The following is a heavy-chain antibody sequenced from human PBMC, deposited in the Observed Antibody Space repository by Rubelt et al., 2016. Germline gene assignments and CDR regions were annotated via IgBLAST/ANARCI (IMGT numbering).Heavy chain of an antibody. CDR3: ARDLTGGGYCP. Sequence: EVHLAESGGGLVQPGGSLRLSCAASGFTFSSYAMSWVRQAPGKGLEWVSAISGSGGSTYYADSVKGRFTISRDNSKNTLYLQMNSLRAEDTAVYYCARDLTGGGYCPWGQGTLVTVSS. CDR1: GFTFSSYA. D-gene: IGHD2-21*01. J-gene: IGHJ5*02. V-gene: IGHV3-23*04. CDR2: ISGSGGST.